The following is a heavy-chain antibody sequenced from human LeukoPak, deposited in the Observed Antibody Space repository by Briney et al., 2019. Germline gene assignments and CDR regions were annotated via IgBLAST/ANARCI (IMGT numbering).Heavy chain of an antibody. CDR1: GGSFSGYY. D-gene: IGHD3-22*01. V-gene: IGHV4-34*01. Sequence: SETLSLTCAVYGGSFSGYYWSWIRQPPGKGLEWIGEINHSGSTNYNPSLKSRVTISVDTSKNQFSLKLSSVTAADTAVYYCARHYDSRSQGAFDIWGQGTMVTVSS. CDR2: INHSGST. J-gene: IGHJ3*02. CDR3: ARHYDSRSQGAFDI.